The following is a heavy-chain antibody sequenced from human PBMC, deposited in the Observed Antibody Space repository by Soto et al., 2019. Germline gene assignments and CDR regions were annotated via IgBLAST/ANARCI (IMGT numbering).Heavy chain of an antibody. J-gene: IGHJ4*02. CDR3: ARVFPQIVVVPAAIGY. D-gene: IGHD2-2*01. CDR1: GFTFSSYG. CDR2: IWYDGSNK. Sequence: QVQLVESGGGVVQPGRSLRLSCAASGFTFSSYGMHWVRQAPGKGLEWVVVIWYDGSNKYYADSVKGRFTISRDNSKNTLYLQMNSLRAEDTAVYYCARVFPQIVVVPAAIGYWGQGTLVTVSS. V-gene: IGHV3-33*01.